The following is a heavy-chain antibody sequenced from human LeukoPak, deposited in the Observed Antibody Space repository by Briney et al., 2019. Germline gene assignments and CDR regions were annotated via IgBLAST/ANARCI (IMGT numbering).Heavy chain of an antibody. CDR1: GGTFSSYA. J-gene: IGHJ3*02. V-gene: IGHV1-69*04. CDR2: IIPILGIA. D-gene: IGHD2-2*02. CDR3: ARATVVAGYCTTTRCYKPFDI. Sequence: ASVKVSCKASGGTFSSYAISWVRQAPGQGLEWMGRIIPILGIANYAQKFQGRVTFTRDTSISTAYMELSSLRSEDTAVYFCARATVVAGYCTTTRCYKPFDIWGQGTMVTVSS.